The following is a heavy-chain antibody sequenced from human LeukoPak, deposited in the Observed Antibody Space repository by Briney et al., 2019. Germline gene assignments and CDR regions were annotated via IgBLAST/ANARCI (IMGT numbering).Heavy chain of an antibody. D-gene: IGHD4-17*01. Sequence: SETLSLTCAVYGGSFSGYYWSWIRQPPGQGLEWIGYVFDSGGANYNPSLKSRVTISVDTSKNQFSVKLGSVTAADTAVYYCAAALGRYGDYSRGYYFDYRGQGTLVTVSS. CDR3: AAALGRYGDYSRGYYFDY. CDR2: VFDSGGA. CDR1: GGSFSGYY. J-gene: IGHJ4*02. V-gene: IGHV4-59*13.